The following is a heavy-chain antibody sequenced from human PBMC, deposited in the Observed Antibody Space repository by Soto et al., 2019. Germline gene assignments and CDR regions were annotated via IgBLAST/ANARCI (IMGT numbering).Heavy chain of an antibody. CDR3: AISSGYADWFDP. V-gene: IGHV4-31*11. D-gene: IGHD3-22*01. CDR2: IYYSGST. Sequence: PSETLSLTCAVSGGSISSGGYYWSWIRQHPGKGLEWIGYIYYSGSTYYNPSLKSRVTISVDTSKNQFSLKLRSVTAADTAVYDCAISSGYADWFDPWGQGTLVTVSS. CDR1: GGSISSGGYY. J-gene: IGHJ5*02.